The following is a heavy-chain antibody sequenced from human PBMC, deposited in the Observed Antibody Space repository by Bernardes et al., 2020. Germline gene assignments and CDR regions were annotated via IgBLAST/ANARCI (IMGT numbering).Heavy chain of an antibody. CDR2: ISTYNGHT. CDR3: ARGYFSWSFDY. V-gene: IGHV1-18*01. CDR1: GYTFITYG. D-gene: IGHD1-1*01. Sequence: SVKVSCKASGYTFITYGINWVRQAPGQGLEWMGWISTYNGHTIYAQKVQGRVTMTTDTSTSTAYMDLKSLRSDDTAVYYCARGYFSWSFDYWGQGTLVTVSS. J-gene: IGHJ4*02.